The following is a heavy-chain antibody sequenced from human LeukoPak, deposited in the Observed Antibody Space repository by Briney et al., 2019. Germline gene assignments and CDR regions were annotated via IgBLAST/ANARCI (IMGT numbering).Heavy chain of an antibody. V-gene: IGHV3-30*04. J-gene: IGHJ3*02. D-gene: IGHD3-9*01. CDR1: GFTFSSYA. CDR2: ISYDGSNK. CDR3: AKDYDILTGYYPDAFDI. Sequence: GRSLRLSCAASGFTFSSYAMHWVRQAPGKGLEWVAVISYDGSNKYYADSVKGRFTISRDNSKNTLYLQMNSLRAEDTAVYYCAKDYDILTGYYPDAFDIWGQGTMVTVSS.